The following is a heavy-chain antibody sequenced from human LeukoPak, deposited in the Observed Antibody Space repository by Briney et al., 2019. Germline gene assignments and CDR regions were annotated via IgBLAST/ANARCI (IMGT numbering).Heavy chain of an antibody. V-gene: IGHV1-18*01. J-gene: IGHJ6*03. CDR3: ARGGNDYDYYYYMDV. D-gene: IGHD1-1*01. Sequence: ASVKVSCKASGGTFSSYAISWVRQAPGQGLEWMGWISAYNGNTNYAQKLQGRVTMTTDTSTSTAYMELRSLRSDDTAVYYCARGGNDYDYYYYMDVWGKGTTVTVSS. CDR2: ISAYNGNT. CDR1: GGTFSSYA.